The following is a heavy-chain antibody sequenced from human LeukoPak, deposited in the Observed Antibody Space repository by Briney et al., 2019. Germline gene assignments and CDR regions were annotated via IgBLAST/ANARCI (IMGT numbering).Heavy chain of an antibody. CDR2: VSFGSSYI. CDR3: ARASTEYAVTDGFDT. CDR1: GFTFSSYG. V-gene: IGHV3-21*06. D-gene: IGHD4-17*01. Sequence: MPGGSLRLSCAASGFTFSSYGMHWVRQAPGKGLEWVSYVSFGSSYISYADSLKGRFTISRDDAKSSVYLEMTSLRTDDTAVYYCARASTEYAVTDGFDTWGPGTLVTVSS. J-gene: IGHJ5*02.